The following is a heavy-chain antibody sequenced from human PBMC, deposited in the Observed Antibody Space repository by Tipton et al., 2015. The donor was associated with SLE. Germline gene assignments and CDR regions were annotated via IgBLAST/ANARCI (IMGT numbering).Heavy chain of an antibody. J-gene: IGHJ4*02. Sequence: TLSLTCTVSGGSISSYYWSWIRQPPGKGLEWIGYIYYSGSTSHNPSLKSRVTMSVDTSKNQFSLKLSSVTAADTAVYYCAREATVTSPFDYWGQGTLVTVSS. CDR3: AREATVTSPFDY. D-gene: IGHD4-17*01. CDR1: GGSISSYY. CDR2: IYYSGST. V-gene: IGHV4-59*12.